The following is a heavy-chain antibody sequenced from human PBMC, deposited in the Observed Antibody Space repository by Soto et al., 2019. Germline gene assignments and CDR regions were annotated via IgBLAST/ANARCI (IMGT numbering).Heavy chain of an antibody. Sequence: GGSLRLSCAASGFTFSSYSMNWVRQAPGKGLEWVSYISSSSSTIYYADSVKGRFTISRDNAKNSLYLQMNSLRDEDTAVYYCARVLVQYYYYYSMDVWGQGTTVTVS. CDR2: ISSSSSTI. CDR3: ARVLVQYYYYYSMDV. V-gene: IGHV3-48*02. D-gene: IGHD4-4*01. CDR1: GFTFSSYS. J-gene: IGHJ6*02.